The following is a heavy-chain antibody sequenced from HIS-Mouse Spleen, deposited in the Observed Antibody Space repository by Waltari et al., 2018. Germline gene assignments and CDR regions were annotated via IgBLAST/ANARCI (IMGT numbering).Heavy chain of an antibody. D-gene: IGHD6-19*01. J-gene: IGHJ3*02. CDR2: ISSSSSYI. CDR3: ARDRGQWLANDAFDI. V-gene: IGHV3-21*01. Sequence: EVQLVESGGGLVKPGGSLRLSCAASGFTFSSYSMNWVRQAPGKGREWVSSISSSSSYINYADSGKGRFTISRDNAKNSLYLQMNSLRAEDTAVYYCARDRGQWLANDAFDIWGQGTMVTVSS. CDR1: GFTFSSYS.